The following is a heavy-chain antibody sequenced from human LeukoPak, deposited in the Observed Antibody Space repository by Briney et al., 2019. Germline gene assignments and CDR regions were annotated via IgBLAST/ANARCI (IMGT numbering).Heavy chain of an antibody. CDR3: WRSAYSSPRGGFDP. Sequence: AASVKVSCKASGYTFTNYYIHWVRQAPGQGLEWMGIINPSGGSTSYAQKFQGRGTTTRDMTTSTAYMQLSSPRYAEPAVYYCWRSAYSSPRGGFDPGGRGTLDSVAT. CDR2: INPSGGST. CDR1: GYTFTNYY. V-gene: IGHV1-46*01. D-gene: IGHD6-13*01. J-gene: IGHJ5*02.